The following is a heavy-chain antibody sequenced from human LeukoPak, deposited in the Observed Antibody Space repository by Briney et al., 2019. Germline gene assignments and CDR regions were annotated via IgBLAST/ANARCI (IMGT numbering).Heavy chain of an antibody. D-gene: IGHD3-10*01. CDR3: ARLSITMVRGRGAFDI. V-gene: IGHV4-59*08. Sequence: SETLSLTCTVSGGSISSYYWSWIRQPPGKGPEWIGYIYYSGSTNYNPSLKSRVTISVDTSKNQFSLKLSSVTAADTAVYYCARLSITMVRGRGAFDIWGQGTMVTVSS. CDR1: GGSISSYY. CDR2: IYYSGST. J-gene: IGHJ3*02.